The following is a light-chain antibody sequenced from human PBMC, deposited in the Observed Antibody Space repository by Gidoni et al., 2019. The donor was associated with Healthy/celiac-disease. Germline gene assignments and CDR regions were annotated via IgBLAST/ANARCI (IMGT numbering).Light chain of an antibody. V-gene: IGKV3-11*01. J-gene: IGKJ3*01. CDR1: QSVSSY. CDR3: QQRSNWPPGFT. CDR2: DAS. Sequence: EIVLTQSPATLSLSPGERATLSCRASQSVSSYLAWYQQKPGQAPRLLIYDASNRATGIPARFSCSGSVTDFTLTISSLEPEDFAVYYCQQRSNWPPGFTFGPGTKVDIK.